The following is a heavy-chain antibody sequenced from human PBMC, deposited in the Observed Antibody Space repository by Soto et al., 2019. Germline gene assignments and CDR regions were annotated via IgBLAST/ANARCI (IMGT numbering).Heavy chain of an antibody. Sequence: ASVKVCWKTSGHTLTSYDFNWVRQATGQGLEWMGWMNPNSGNTGYAQKFQGRVTMTRNTSISTAYMELSSLRSEDTAVYYCARGRYYDFWSGQRNDDYWGQ. CDR1: GHTLTSYD. V-gene: IGHV1-8*01. D-gene: IGHD3-3*01. CDR2: MNPNSGNT. CDR3: ARGRYYDFWSGQRNDDY. J-gene: IGHJ4*01.